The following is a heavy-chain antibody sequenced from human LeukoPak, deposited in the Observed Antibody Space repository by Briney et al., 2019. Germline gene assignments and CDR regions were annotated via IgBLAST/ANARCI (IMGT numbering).Heavy chain of an antibody. Sequence: GGSLRLSCAASGFTFSSYSMNWVRQAPGKGLGWVSSISSSSSYIYYADSVKGRFTISRDNAKNSLYLQMNSLRAEDTAVYYCARGAGGKTDYWGQGTLVTVSS. V-gene: IGHV3-21*01. CDR2: ISSSSSYI. CDR3: ARGAGGKTDY. CDR1: GFTFSSYS. D-gene: IGHD2-8*02. J-gene: IGHJ4*02.